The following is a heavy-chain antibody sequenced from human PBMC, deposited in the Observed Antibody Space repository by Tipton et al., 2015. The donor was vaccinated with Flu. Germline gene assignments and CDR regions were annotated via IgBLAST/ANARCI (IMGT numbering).Heavy chain of an antibody. CDR1: GDSISSDYY. J-gene: IGHJ4*02. V-gene: IGHV4-38-2*02. D-gene: IGHD2-2*01. CDR3: ARDPSLGMPDYFDS. Sequence: TLSLTCTISGDSISSDYYWGWIRQPPGKGLEWIGNIFRTGSTYRNSSLKSRATISIDKSKNQFSLRVFSVTAADTAVYYCARDPSLGMPDYFDSWGQGILVTAS. CDR2: IFRTGST.